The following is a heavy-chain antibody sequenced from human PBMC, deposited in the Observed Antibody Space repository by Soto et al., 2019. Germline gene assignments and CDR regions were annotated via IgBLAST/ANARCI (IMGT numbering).Heavy chain of an antibody. Sequence: GGSLRLSCAASGFTFSSYAMHWVRQAPGKGLEWVAVISYDGSNKYYADSVKGRFTISRDNSKNTLYLQMNSLRAEDTAVYYCARDRFRDCTNGVCSYYYYGMDVWGQGTTVTVSS. V-gene: IGHV3-30-3*01. CDR1: GFTFSSYA. CDR3: ARDRFRDCTNGVCSYYYYGMDV. D-gene: IGHD2-8*01. CDR2: ISYDGSNK. J-gene: IGHJ6*02.